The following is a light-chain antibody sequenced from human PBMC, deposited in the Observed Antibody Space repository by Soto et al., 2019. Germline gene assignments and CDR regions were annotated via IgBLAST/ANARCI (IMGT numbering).Light chain of an antibody. Sequence: DIQMTQSPSSVSASIGDRVTITCRASQTISTWLAWYQQKPGKAPKLLIYAASSLQSGVPSRFSGSGSGAEFTLTISSLQPEYFATYYCQQANSFPWTFGQGTKVEIK. V-gene: IGKV1-12*02. CDR2: AAS. J-gene: IGKJ1*01. CDR1: QTISTW. CDR3: QQANSFPWT.